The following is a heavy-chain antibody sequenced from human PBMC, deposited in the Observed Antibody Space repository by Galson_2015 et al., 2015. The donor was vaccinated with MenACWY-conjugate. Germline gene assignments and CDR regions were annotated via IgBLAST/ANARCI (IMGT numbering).Heavy chain of an antibody. CDR1: GGSITNTHW. CDR2: IFYSGKT. Sequence: ETLSLTCAVSGGSITNTHWWSWVRQPPGKGLEWVGEIFYSGKTYYNPSLESQLTVSLDKSQNQFSLRLTSVTAADTAVYYCAKRVSSGLYRYYFDSWGQGTLVTVSS. D-gene: IGHD5-12*01. V-gene: IGHV4-4*02. CDR3: AKRVSSGLYRYYFDS. J-gene: IGHJ4*02.